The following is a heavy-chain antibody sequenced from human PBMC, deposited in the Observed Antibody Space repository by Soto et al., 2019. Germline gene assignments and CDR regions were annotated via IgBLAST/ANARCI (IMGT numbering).Heavy chain of an antibody. CDR1: GFTFGDYA. D-gene: IGHD3-22*01. V-gene: IGHV3-23*01. J-gene: IGHJ4*02. CDR2: VTGSATNI. CDR3: AREMIVPPPLDY. Sequence: GWSLRLFCAASGFTFGDYAMSWVRQAPGQGLAWVATVTGSATNIYYTDSVKGRFAVSRDNSRDTLYLQMNRLTAENTAVYYLAREMIVPPPLDYWGQGTLVKVSS.